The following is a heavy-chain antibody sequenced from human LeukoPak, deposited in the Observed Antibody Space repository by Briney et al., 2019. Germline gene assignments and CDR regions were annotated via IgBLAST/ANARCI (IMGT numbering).Heavy chain of an antibody. CDR1: GFTFSSYA. V-gene: IGHV3-33*01. Sequence: GKSLRLSCAASGFTFSSYAMHWVRQAPGKGLEWVAVIWHDGSFQFYADSVKGRFTISRDNSNNTLSLQMNSLKAEDTAVYYCARHKSYYYYGMDVWGRGTTVTVSS. J-gene: IGHJ6*02. CDR3: ARHKSYYYYGMDV. CDR2: IWHDGSFQ.